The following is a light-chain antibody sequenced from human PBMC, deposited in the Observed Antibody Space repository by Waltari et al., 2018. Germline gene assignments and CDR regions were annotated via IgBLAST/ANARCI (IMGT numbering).Light chain of an antibody. V-gene: IGKV3-11*01. CDR1: RSVGSY. CDR3: QQRSNWPPALT. CDR2: DVS. J-gene: IGKJ4*01. Sequence: EVVLTQSPVTLSLSPGERATLSRRASRSVGSYLAWYQQKPGQAPRLLIYDVSKRATGIPARFSGSGSGTDFTLTISSLEPEDFAFYYCQQRSNWPPALTFGGGTRVEIK.